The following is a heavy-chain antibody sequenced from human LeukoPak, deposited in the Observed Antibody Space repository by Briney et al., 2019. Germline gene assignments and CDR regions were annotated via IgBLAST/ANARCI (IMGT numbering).Heavy chain of an antibody. CDR1: GFTFSSYA. CDR2: ISGSGGST. V-gene: IGHV3-23*01. Sequence: GGSLRLSCAASGFTFSSYAMSWVRQAPGKGLEWVSAISGSGGSTYYADSVKGRFTISRDNSENTLYLQMNSLRAEDTAVYYCAKDQGGDGYNFDYWGQGTLVTVSS. J-gene: IGHJ4*02. CDR3: AKDQGGDGYNFDY. D-gene: IGHD5-24*01.